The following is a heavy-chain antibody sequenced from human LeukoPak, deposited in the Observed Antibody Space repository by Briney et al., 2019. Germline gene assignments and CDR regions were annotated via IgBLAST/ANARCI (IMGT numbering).Heavy chain of an antibody. CDR3: ARSMASDI. J-gene: IGHJ3*02. CDR1: GFTFSNYG. Sequence: GGSLRLSCAASGFTFSNYGMSWVRQAPRKGLEWVSSVSNSGSSTYYADSVKGRFTISRDNSKNAIYPQMNSLRAEDTAVYYCARSMASDIWGQGTMVTVSS. V-gene: IGHV3-23*01. D-gene: IGHD6-6*01. CDR2: VSNSGSST.